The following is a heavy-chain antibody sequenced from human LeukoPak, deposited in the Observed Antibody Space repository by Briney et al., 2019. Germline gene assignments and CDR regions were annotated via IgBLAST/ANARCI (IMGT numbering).Heavy chain of an antibody. CDR1: GYTFTSYD. CDR2: MNPNSGNT. D-gene: IGHD2-21*02. V-gene: IGHV1-8*01. CDR3: ARGRDPRSYYYMDV. Sequence: ASVKVSCKASGYTFTSYDINWVRQATGQGLEWMGWMNPNSGNTGYAQKFQGRVTMTRNTSISTAYMELSSLRSEDTAVYYYARGRDPRSYYYMDVWGKGTTVTVSS. J-gene: IGHJ6*03.